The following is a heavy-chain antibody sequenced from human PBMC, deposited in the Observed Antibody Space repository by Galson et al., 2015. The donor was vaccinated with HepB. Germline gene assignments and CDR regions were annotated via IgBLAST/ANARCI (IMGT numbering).Heavy chain of an antibody. CDR2: INPENGGT. CDR3: ARTSGSYYYFDS. D-gene: IGHD1-26*01. V-gene: IGHV1-2*06. J-gene: IGHJ4*02. CDR1: GGTFTDYY. Sequence: SVKVSCKASGGTFTDYYMHWVRQAPGQGLEWMGRINPENGGTTYAQKFQGRVTMTRDTSTTTAYMELSRLTSDDTAVYYCARTSGSYYYFDSWGQGTLVTVSS.